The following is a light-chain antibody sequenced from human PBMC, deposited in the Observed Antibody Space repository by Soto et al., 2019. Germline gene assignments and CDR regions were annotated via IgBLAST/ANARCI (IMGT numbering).Light chain of an antibody. CDR1: QSVSSY. Sequence: EIVLTQSPATLSLSPGERATLSCRASQSVSSYLAWYQQKPGQAPRLLIYDASNRATGIPARFSGSGSGTDLTLTISSLEPEDFAVYYCQQRSNWPFTCGPGTKVDIK. V-gene: IGKV3-11*01. J-gene: IGKJ3*01. CDR2: DAS. CDR3: QQRSNWPFT.